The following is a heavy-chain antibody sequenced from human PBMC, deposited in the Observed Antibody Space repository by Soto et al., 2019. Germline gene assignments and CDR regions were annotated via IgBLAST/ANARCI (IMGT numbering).Heavy chain of an antibody. CDR3: ARDLIKYYDSSGYMN. Sequence: GGSLRLSCAASGFTFSRYSMNWVRQAPGKGLEWVSSISSSSSYIYYADSVKGRFTISRDNAKNSLYLQMNSLRAEDTAVYYCARDLIKYYDSSGYMNWGQGTLVTVSS. CDR1: GFTFSRYS. J-gene: IGHJ4*02. V-gene: IGHV3-21*01. CDR2: ISSSSSYI. D-gene: IGHD3-22*01.